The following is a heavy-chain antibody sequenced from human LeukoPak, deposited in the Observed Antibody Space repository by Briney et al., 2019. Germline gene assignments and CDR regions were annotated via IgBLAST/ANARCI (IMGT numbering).Heavy chain of an antibody. Sequence: GSSVKVSCKASGGTFSSYAISWVRQAPGQGLEWMGWISAYNGNTNYAQKLQGRVTMTTDTSTSAAYMELRSLRSDDTAVYYCARRRQQPLDYWGQGTLVTVSS. CDR2: ISAYNGNT. V-gene: IGHV1-18*01. D-gene: IGHD6-13*01. CDR3: ARRRQQPLDY. J-gene: IGHJ4*02. CDR1: GGTFSSYA.